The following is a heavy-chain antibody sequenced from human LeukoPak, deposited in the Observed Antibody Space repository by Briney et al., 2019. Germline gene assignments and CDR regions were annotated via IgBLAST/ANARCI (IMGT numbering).Heavy chain of an antibody. V-gene: IGHV3-21*01. CDR2: ITSSSSYI. Sequence: GGSLRLSCAASGFTFSIYIMHWVRQAPGKGLEWVSYITSSSSYIYYADAVKGRFTISRDNAKNSLYLQMNSLRAEDTAVYYCARDGVVPAADYYYYYGMDVWGQGTTVTVSS. D-gene: IGHD2-2*01. CDR3: ARDGVVPAADYYYYYGMDV. CDR1: GFTFSIYI. J-gene: IGHJ6*02.